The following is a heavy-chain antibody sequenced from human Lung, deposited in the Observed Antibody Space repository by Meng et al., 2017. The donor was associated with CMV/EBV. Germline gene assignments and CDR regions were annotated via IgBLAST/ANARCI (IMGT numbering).Heavy chain of an antibody. CDR1: GFTFSSYA. CDR3: ARDQYYYDSSGYYDY. J-gene: IGHJ4*02. D-gene: IGHD3-22*01. CDR2: ISYDGSNK. Sequence: SCAASGFTFSSYAMHWVRQAPGKGLEWVAVISYDGSNKYYADSVKGRFTISRDNSKNTLYLQMNSLRAEDTAVYYCARDQYYYDSSGYYDYWGQGKXVTVSS. V-gene: IGHV3-30-3*01.